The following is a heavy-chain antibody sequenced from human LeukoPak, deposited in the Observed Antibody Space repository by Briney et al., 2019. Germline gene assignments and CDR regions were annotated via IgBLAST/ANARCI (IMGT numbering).Heavy chain of an antibody. CDR3: ATAGGDGSRMGFDP. CDR1: GFTFSRYW. V-gene: IGHV3-74*01. D-gene: IGHD2-15*01. J-gene: IGHJ5*02. CDR2: ISADGSVT. Sequence: GGSLRLSCADSGFTFSRYWMHWVRQTPGKGLVWVSCISADGSVTRYADSVKSRFTISRDNTKSTLYLQMHSLRAEDTAVYYCATAGGDGSRMGFDPWGQGTLVTVSS.